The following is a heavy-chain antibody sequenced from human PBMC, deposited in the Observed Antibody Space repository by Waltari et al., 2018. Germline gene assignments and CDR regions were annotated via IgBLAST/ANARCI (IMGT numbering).Heavy chain of an antibody. V-gene: IGHV4-34*01. CDR1: GGSFSDYY. J-gene: IGHJ4*02. CDR2: INHSGST. Sequence: QVQLQQWGAGLLNPSETLSLTCAVYGGSFSDYYWRWIRQPPGKGLEWIGEINHSGSTNYNPSLKRRVTISVDTSKNQFSLKLTSVTAADTAVYYCARGRVRASIAVAGAFDYWGQGTLVTVSS. CDR3: ARGRVRASIAVAGAFDY. D-gene: IGHD6-19*01.